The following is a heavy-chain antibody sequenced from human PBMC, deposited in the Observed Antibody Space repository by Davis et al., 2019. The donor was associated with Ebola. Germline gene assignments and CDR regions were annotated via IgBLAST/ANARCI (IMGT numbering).Heavy chain of an antibody. J-gene: IGHJ6*02. Sequence: MPSETLSLTCAVYGGSFSGYYWSWIRQPPGKGLEWIGEINHSGSTNYNPSLKSRVTIPGDTSKNQFSLKLNSVTAADAGVYYCAREERGSPPESDHYYYYGMGVWGQGTTVTVSS. CDR2: INHSGST. CDR1: GGSFSGYY. D-gene: IGHD1-1*01. CDR3: AREERGSPPESDHYYYYGMGV. V-gene: IGHV4-34*01.